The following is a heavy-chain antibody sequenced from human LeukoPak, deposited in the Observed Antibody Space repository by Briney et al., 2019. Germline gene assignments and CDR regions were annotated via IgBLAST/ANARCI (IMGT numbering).Heavy chain of an antibody. Sequence: KSSETLSLTCTVSGASISSSYGSWIRQPAGKGLEWIGRIYTSGSTNYNPSLKSRVTMSVDTSKNQFSLKLSSVTAADTAVYYCARDVSSSGWGYYYYYMDVWGKGTTVTISS. J-gene: IGHJ6*03. CDR1: GASISSSY. D-gene: IGHD6-19*01. CDR3: ARDVSSSGWGYYYYYMDV. CDR2: IYTSGST. V-gene: IGHV4-4*07.